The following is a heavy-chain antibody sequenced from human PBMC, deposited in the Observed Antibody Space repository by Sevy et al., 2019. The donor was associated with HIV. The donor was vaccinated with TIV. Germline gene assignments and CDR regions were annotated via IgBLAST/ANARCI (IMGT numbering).Heavy chain of an antibody. CDR3: ARERIAVAGIGYYFDY. CDR1: GFTFNSYG. J-gene: IGHJ4*02. D-gene: IGHD6-19*01. Sequence: GGSLRLSCAASGFTFNSYGMHWVRQAPGKGLEWVAVIWYDGKNKEYADSVKGRFTVSRDNSKNTLYLQMNSLRAEDTAVDYWARERIAVAGIGYYFDYWGRGTLVTVSS. V-gene: IGHV3-33*01. CDR2: IWYDGKNK.